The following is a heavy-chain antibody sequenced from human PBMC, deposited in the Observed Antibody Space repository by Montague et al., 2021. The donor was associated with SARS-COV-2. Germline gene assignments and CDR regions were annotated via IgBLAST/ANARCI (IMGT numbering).Heavy chain of an antibody. CDR1: GDSVDSPTYY. D-gene: IGHD3-9*01. J-gene: IGHJ3*01. CDR2: IYYSGTT. Sequence: SETLSLTCTVSGDSVDSPTYYCAWIRQPPGKGLEWIGSIYYSGTTDDNPSLRSQATISVDTSKTQFSLKLSSVTAADTAVYYCARAQPYYDLLTGNPFDVWGQGTMVTVSS. CDR3: ARAQPYYDLLTGNPFDV. V-gene: IGHV4-39*01.